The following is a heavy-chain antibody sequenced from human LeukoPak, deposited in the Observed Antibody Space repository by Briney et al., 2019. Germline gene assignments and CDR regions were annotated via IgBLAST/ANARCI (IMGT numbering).Heavy chain of an antibody. J-gene: IGHJ4*02. D-gene: IGHD2-2*01. CDR1: GFTFGDYA. CDR3: TRAPHPRCSSSGCYLDY. V-gene: IGHV3-49*04. Sequence: GGSLRLSCSTSGFTFGDYAMSWVRQAPGKGLEWVGFIQAKGYGGATKYAASVNGRFSISRDDSQSIANLQMNDLKTEDTAVYYCTRAPHPRCSSSGCYLDYWGQGTLVTVSS. CDR2: IQAKGYGGAT.